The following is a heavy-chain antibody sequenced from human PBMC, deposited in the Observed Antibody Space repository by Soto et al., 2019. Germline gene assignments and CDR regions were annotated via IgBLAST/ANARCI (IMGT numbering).Heavy chain of an antibody. Sequence: ASVKVSCKTSGYTFTGHYIHWVRQAPEQGPEWMGEIGPESGATRYAQKFRGRVTMTRDTSITTVYMELNNLSPDDTAVYYCGRSVDTFWSGPSNNKLQVYYGMDVWGQGTTVTVSS. D-gene: IGHD3-3*01. CDR2: IGPESGAT. CDR3: GRSVDTFWSGPSNNKLQVYYGMDV. V-gene: IGHV1-2*02. CDR1: GYTFTGHY. J-gene: IGHJ6*02.